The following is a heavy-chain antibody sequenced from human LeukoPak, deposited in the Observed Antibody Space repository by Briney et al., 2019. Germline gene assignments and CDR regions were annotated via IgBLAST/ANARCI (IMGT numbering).Heavy chain of an antibody. CDR3: ASTMVRGVIRKWFDP. D-gene: IGHD3-10*01. J-gene: IGHJ5*02. Sequence: GGSLRLSCAASGFTFSSYSMNWVRQATGKGLEWGSSISSSSSYIYYADSVKGRFTISRDNAKNSLYLQMNSLRAEDTAVYYCASTMVRGVIRKWFDPWGQGTLVTVSS. CDR2: ISSSSSYI. CDR1: GFTFSSYS. V-gene: IGHV3-21*01.